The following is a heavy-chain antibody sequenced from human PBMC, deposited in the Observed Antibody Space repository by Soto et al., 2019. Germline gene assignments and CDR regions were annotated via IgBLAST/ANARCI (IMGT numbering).Heavy chain of an antibody. Sequence: QVQLVESGGGVVQPGRSLRLSCVTSGFPFNKYGMHWVRQAPGKGLEWVAIIWYDGSEKYYGDSVKGRFTISRDNSRDTLFLQLDTLSADDAAMYYCARLGGSGGASVDYWGQRPLVTVSS. J-gene: IGHJ4*02. D-gene: IGHD3-10*01. CDR2: IWYDGSEK. CDR1: GFPFNKYG. V-gene: IGHV3-33*01. CDR3: ARLGGSGGASVDY.